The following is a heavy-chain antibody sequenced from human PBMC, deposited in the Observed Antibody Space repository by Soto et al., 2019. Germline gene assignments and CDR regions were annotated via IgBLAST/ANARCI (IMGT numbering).Heavy chain of an antibody. CDR3: VRGGTPIDY. J-gene: IGHJ4*01. CDR1: GYTFTNFG. V-gene: IGHV1-18*01. D-gene: IGHD3-16*01. CDR2: ISAYNGNT. Sequence: QVQLVQSGAEVKKPGASVKVSCKASGYTFTNFGISWVRQAPGQGLEWMGWISAYNGNTNYAQNFQGRVTMTTDTSTSSAYRELRSLRSDDTAVYYCVRGGTPIDYWGHGTLVTVSS.